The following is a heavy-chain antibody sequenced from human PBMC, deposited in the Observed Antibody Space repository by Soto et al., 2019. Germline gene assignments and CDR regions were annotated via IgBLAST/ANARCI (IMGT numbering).Heavy chain of an antibody. V-gene: IGHV3-48*02. D-gene: IGHD3-10*01. CDR1: GFTFSLYS. Sequence: EVQLVESGGGLVQPGGSLRLSCAASGFTFSLYSMSWVRQAPGKGLEWVSYISRSSTGIHYADSVKGRFTISRDDVTNSMNLQMNSRRDGDTAVYYCARAVTWGLDVWGQGTTVSISS. CDR2: ISRSSTGI. CDR3: ARAVTWGLDV. J-gene: IGHJ6*01.